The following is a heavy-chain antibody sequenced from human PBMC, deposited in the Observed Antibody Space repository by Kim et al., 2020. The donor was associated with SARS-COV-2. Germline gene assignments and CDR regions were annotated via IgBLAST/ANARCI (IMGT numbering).Heavy chain of an antibody. CDR1: GFTFGTYW. J-gene: IGHJ6*02. CDR2: VNQDESES. D-gene: IGHD3-3*01. V-gene: IGHV3-7*01. Sequence: GGSLRLSCAASGFTFGTYWMGWVRQGPGKGLEWVANVNQDESESYYVDSVRGQFTISRDNAKNSQFLQMNTLRAEDTAVYYCARYGVNHGLDVWGQGTTVTVSS. CDR3: ARYGVNHGLDV.